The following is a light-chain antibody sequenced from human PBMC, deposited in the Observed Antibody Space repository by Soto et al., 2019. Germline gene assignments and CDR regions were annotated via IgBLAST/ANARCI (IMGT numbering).Light chain of an antibody. CDR2: GAS. CDR3: QQYNNWPGT. J-gene: IGKJ2*01. Sequence: EIVMTQSPATLSVSPGERATLSCRASQSVSSSLASYQQKPRQAPTLLIYGASTRATGIPARFSGSGSGTEFTLTISRLQSEYFAVYYCQQYNNWPGTFGQGTKLEIK. V-gene: IGKV3-15*01. CDR1: QSVSSS.